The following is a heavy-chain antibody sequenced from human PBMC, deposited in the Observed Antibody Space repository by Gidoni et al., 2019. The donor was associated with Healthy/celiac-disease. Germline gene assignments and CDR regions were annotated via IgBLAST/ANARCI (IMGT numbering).Heavy chain of an antibody. CDR2: ISGSGGST. D-gene: IGHD6-19*01. CDR1: GFTFSSYA. V-gene: IGHV3-23*01. CDR3: AKVSDISSGWYDGYFDY. J-gene: IGHJ4*02. Sequence: EVQLLESGGGLVQPGGSLRLSCAASGFTFSSYAMSWVRQAPGKGLEWVSAISGSGGSTYYADSVKGRFTISRDNSKNTLYLQMNSLRAEDTAVYYCAKVSDISSGWYDGYFDYWGQGTLVTVSS.